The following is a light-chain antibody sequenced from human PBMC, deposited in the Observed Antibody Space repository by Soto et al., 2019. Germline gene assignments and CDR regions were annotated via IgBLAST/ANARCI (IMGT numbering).Light chain of an antibody. CDR3: QQTYSTPYT. CDR1: QSISSY. J-gene: IGKJ2*01. CDR2: AAS. Sequence: DIQMTQAPSSLSASVGDRVTITCRASQSISSYLNWYQQKPGKAPKLLIYAASSLQSGVPSRFSRSGSGADFTLTSSSLQPEDFAAYYCQQTYSTPYTFGQGTKLEIK. V-gene: IGKV1-39*01.